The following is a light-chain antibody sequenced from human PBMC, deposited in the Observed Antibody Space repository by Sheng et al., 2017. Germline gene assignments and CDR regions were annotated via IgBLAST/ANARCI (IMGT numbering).Light chain of an antibody. J-gene: IGKJ1*01. CDR1: QGISNS. Sequence: AIRMTQSPSSLSASTGDRVTITCRASQGISNSLAWYQHEPGKAPKLLIYAASTLQNGVPSRFSGSGSGTDFTLTINRLQSEDFATYYCQQYFSYPRTFGPRDQGGNQ. CDR2: AAS. V-gene: IGKV1-8*01. CDR3: QQYFSYPRT.